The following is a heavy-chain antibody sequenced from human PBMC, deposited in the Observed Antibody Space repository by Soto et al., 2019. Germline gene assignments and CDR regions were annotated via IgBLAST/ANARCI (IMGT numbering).Heavy chain of an antibody. Sequence: VQLLESGPGLVKPSETLSLTCTVSGGSISNHYWSWIRQPPGKGLEWIGYIYYNGNTNYNPPLKSRVTMSVDTSKNQISLKLSSVTAAHTAVYYCTRATWYSEYWGQGTLVTVSS. CDR3: TRATWYSEY. V-gene: IGHV4-59*11. CDR2: IYYNGNT. CDR1: GGSISNHY. J-gene: IGHJ4*02. D-gene: IGHD2-21*02.